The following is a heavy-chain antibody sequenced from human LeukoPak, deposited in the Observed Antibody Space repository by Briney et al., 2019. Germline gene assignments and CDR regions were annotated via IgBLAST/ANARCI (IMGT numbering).Heavy chain of an antibody. CDR3: ARQYSSGWYP. D-gene: IGHD6-19*01. J-gene: IGHJ4*02. Sequence: GGALRISCKGSGYRFTSYWISGVRQMPGKGLEWMGRIDPSDSYTNYSPSFQGHVTISADKSITTAYLQWSSLKASDTAMYYCARQYSSGWYPWGQGTLVTVSS. CDR1: GYRFTSYW. CDR2: IDPSDSYT. V-gene: IGHV5-10-1*01.